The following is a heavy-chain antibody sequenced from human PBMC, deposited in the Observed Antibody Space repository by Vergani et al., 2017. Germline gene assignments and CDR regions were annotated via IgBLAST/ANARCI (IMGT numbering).Heavy chain of an antibody. Sequence: QVQLHESGPGLVKPSQTLSLTRTVSGGSITCGSFYWSWTRQPAEKGLEWLGRIHSSGTTNYNTSLKSRVTLSVDTSKNQLSLRMTSVTAADTAVYYCARDSWTSELRGVYWFDTWGQGTLVSVSS. CDR3: ARDSWTSELRGVYWFDT. CDR1: GGSITCGSFY. J-gene: IGHJ5*02. CDR2: IHSSGTT. D-gene: IGHD3-10*01. V-gene: IGHV4-61*02.